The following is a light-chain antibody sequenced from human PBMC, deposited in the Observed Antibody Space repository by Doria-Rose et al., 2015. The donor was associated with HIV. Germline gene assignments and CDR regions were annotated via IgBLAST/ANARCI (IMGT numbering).Light chain of an antibody. J-gene: IGKJ2*04. CDR2: KAS. V-gene: IGKV1-5*03. CDR3: QQYNSYPCS. Sequence: DIRVTQSPSTLSASVGDRVTITCRASQSISDWLAWYQQRPGKAPKLLIFKASTVASGVPSRFSGSGSGTEFTLTITDLQPDEFATYSCQQYNSYPCSFGQGTKLEIK. CDR1: QSISDW.